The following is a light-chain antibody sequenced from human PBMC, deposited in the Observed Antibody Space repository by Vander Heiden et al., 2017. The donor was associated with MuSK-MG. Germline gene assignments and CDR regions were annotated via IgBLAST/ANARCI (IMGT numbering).Light chain of an antibody. CDR3: QSYDNLSRWV. CDR1: SSNIGAGYD. Sequence: QSVLTQPPSVSGAPGLRVTLPCTGSSSNIGAGYDVHWYQQLPGTAPKLLIYGNTNRPSGVPVRFSASRSGTSASLAITGLQTEDEADYYCQSYDNLSRWVFGGGTKLTVL. CDR2: GNT. V-gene: IGLV1-40*01. J-gene: IGLJ3*02.